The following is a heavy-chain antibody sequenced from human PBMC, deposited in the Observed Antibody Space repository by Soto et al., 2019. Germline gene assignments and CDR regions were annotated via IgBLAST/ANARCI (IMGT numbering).Heavy chain of an antibody. CDR2: ISYDGSNK. J-gene: IGHJ5*02. CDR1: GFTFSSYA. CDR3: ARCVMYYDFWSGSDNWFDP. Sequence: QVQLVESGGGVVQPGRSLRLSCAASGFTFSSYAMHWVRQAPGKGLEWVAVISYDGSNKYYADSVKGRFTISRDNSKNTLYLQMNSLRAEDTAVYYCARCVMYYDFWSGSDNWFDPWGQGTLVTVSS. V-gene: IGHV3-30-3*01. D-gene: IGHD3-3*01.